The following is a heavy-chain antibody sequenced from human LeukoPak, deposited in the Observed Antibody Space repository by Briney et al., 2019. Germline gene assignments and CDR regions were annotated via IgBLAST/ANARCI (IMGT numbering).Heavy chain of an antibody. J-gene: IGHJ4*02. Sequence: GASVKVSCKASGGTFSGYAISWVRQAPGQGLEWMGRIIPILGIANYAQKFQGRVTITADKSTSTAYMELSSLRSEDTAVYYCATGRGITMIVVLFDYWGQGTLVTVSS. D-gene: IGHD3-22*01. CDR3: ATGRGITMIVVLFDY. V-gene: IGHV1-69*04. CDR1: GGTFSGYA. CDR2: IIPILGIA.